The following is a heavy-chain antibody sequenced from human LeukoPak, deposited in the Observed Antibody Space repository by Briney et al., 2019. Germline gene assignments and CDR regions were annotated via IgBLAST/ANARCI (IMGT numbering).Heavy chain of an antibody. CDR2: IWYDGSNK. J-gene: IGHJ4*02. CDR1: GFTFSSYG. V-gene: IGHV3-33*01. Sequence: PGRSLRLSCSASGFTFSSYGMHWVRQAPGKGLEWVAVIWYDGSNKYYADSVNGRFTISRDNSKNTLYLQMNSLRADDTAVYYCDSAPRYGSASYSFDYWGQGTLVTVSS. D-gene: IGHD3-10*01. CDR3: DSAPRYGSASYSFDY.